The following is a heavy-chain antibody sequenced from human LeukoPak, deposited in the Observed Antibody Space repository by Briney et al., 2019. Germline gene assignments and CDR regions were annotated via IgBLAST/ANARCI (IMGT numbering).Heavy chain of an antibody. D-gene: IGHD3-16*01. CDR3: ARGGGLDV. J-gene: IGHJ6*02. CDR1: GFTFSSYW. CDR2: INHNGNVN. Sequence: PGGSLRLYCAAAGFTFSSYWMNWARQPPGKGLEWVASINHNGNVNYYVDSVKGRFTISRDNAKNSLYLQMSNLRAEDTAVYFCARGGGLDVWGQGATVTVSS. V-gene: IGHV3-7*03.